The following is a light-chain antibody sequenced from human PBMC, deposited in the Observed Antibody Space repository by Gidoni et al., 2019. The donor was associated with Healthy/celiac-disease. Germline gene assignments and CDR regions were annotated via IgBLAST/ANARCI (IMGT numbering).Light chain of an antibody. CDR1: KDISNY. J-gene: IGKJ5*01. V-gene: IGKV1-33*01. CDR3: QQYDNPSIT. Sequence: DIQMTQSPSSLSASVGDRVTITCQASKDISNYLNWYQQKPGKDPKLLIYDASKLETGVPSRFSGSGSGTDFTFTISSLQPEDIATYYCQQYDNPSITFXQXTRLEIK. CDR2: DAS.